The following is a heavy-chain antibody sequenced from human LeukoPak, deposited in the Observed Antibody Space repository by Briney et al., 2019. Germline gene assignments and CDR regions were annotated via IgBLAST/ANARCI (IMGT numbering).Heavy chain of an antibody. CDR1: GYTFTSYD. J-gene: IGHJ4*02. CDR3: ARAPTSNGFDY. V-gene: IGHV1-8*01. Sequence: ASVKVSCKASGYTFTSYDIDWVRQATGQGLEWMGWMNPNSGNTGYVQKFQGRVTMTRNTSISTAYMELSSLRSEDTAVYYCARAPTSNGFDYWGQGTLVTVSS. D-gene: IGHD2-8*01. CDR2: MNPNSGNT.